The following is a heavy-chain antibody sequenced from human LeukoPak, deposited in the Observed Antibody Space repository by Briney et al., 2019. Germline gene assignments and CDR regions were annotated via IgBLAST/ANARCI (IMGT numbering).Heavy chain of an antibody. D-gene: IGHD3-10*01. J-gene: IGHJ6*02. V-gene: IGHV3-23*01. CDR3: ARAFGANVYYSYYGMDV. Sequence: GGSLRLSCAASGFTFSTYGVNWARQAPGKGLEWVSGIRGDSGHPYHAPSVTGRLTSARDNAKTTLYLQMNSLRGADTAVYYCARAFGANVYYSYYGMDVWGQGTTVTVSS. CDR2: IRGDSGHP. CDR1: GFTFSTYG.